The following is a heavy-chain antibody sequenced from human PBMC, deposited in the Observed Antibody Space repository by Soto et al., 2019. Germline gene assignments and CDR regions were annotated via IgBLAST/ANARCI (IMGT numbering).Heavy chain of an antibody. V-gene: IGHV4-34*01. CDR3: ARLQGPGSIAARTIRHYYYYYYMDV. CDR2: INHSGST. CDR1: GGSFSGYY. D-gene: IGHD6-6*01. J-gene: IGHJ6*03. Sequence: PSETLSLTCAVYGGSFSGYYWSWIRQPPGKGLEWIGEINHSGSTNYNPSLKSRVTISVDTSKNQFSLKLSSVTAADTAVYYCARLQGPGSIAARTIRHYYYYYYMDVWGKGTTVTVSS.